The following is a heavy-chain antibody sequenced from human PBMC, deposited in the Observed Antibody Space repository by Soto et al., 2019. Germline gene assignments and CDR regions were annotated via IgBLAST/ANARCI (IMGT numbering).Heavy chain of an antibody. CDR2: INGRGGGT. CDR3: TKDPRQVCGGDCYAEH. V-gene: IGHV3-23*01. D-gene: IGHD2-21*02. Sequence: EVQLLASGGGLVQPGGSLRLSCAASGFTFTDYALTWVRQTPRKGLEWVSSINGRGGGTYYADSVKGRFTISRDNPKNMSFLQTNSLGVEDAAIYYCTKDPRQVCGGDCYAEHWGQGTLVTVSP. CDR1: GFTFTDYA. J-gene: IGHJ1*01.